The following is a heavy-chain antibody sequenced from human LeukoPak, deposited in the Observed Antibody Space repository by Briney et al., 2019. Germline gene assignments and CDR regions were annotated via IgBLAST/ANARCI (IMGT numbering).Heavy chain of an antibody. D-gene: IGHD3-10*01. CDR1: GGSISSGGHY. CDR2: IYYSGST. V-gene: IGHV4-31*03. Sequence: PSETLSLTCTVSGGSISSGGHYWSWIRQHPGKGLEWIGYIYYSGSTYYNPSLKSRVTISVDTSKNQFSLKLSSVTAADTAVYYCARESLITMVRGVIGVDVWGKGTTVTVSS. CDR3: ARESLITMVRGVIGVDV. J-gene: IGHJ6*04.